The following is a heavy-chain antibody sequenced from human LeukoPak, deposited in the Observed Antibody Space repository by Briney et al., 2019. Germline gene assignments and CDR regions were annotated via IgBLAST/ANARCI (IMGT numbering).Heavy chain of an antibody. D-gene: IGHD1-26*01. J-gene: IGHJ4*02. CDR1: GGPIRGTNW. V-gene: IGHV4/OR15-8*02. CDR3: SRESGPFCPFGY. Sequence: PSETLSLTCGVSGGPIRGTNWWGWVRQPPGQGLEWIGEISLAGQTNYHPSPNGRGTMSLDKSSNQLSLHPRSLTSPAPAPYFCSRESGPFCPFGYWGQGTLVIVSA. CDR2: ISLAGQT.